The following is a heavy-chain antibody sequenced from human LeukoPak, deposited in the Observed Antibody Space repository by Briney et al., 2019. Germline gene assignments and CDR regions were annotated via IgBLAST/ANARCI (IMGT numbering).Heavy chain of an antibody. CDR3: AKDDDYYYGMDV. V-gene: IGHV3-21*01. CDR2: ISSSSTYI. CDR1: GLTFSSYT. J-gene: IGHJ6*02. Sequence: PRGSLRLSCVASGLTFSSYTMNWVRQAPGKGLESVSFISSSSTYIYYADSVKGRFTISRDNAKNSLYLQMNSRRAADTAVYYCAKDDDYYYGMDVWGQGTTVTVSS.